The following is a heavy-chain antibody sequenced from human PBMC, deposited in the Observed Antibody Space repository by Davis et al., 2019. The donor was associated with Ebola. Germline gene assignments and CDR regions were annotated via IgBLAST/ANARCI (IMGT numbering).Heavy chain of an antibody. D-gene: IGHD2-21*01. Sequence: AASVKVSCKTSGYTFTNYGISWVRQAPGQGLEWLGWISAHNGNTDYAQKFQGRVTMTTDTSTSTAYMDLSSLRSEDTAVYYCTTSSYCGGDCYLDYYYYGMDVWGQGTTVTVSS. V-gene: IGHV1-18*01. J-gene: IGHJ6*02. CDR1: GYTFTNYG. CDR2: ISAHNGNT. CDR3: TTSSYCGGDCYLDYYYYGMDV.